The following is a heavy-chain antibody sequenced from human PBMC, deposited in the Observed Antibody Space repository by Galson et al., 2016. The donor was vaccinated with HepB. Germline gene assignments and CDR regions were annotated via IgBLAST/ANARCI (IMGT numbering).Heavy chain of an antibody. CDR1: GLTFSRCD. J-gene: IGHJ6*04. CDR3: ARGKFDCSGGTCHYYGMDV. Sequence: SLRLSCAASGLTFSRCDMHWVRQATGKDLEWVSALGTAGDTYYPGSVRGRFTISRENSKNSLYLQMNSLTAGDTAVYYCARGKFDCSGGTCHYYGMDVWGKGTTVTVSS. D-gene: IGHD2-15*01. V-gene: IGHV3-13*01. CDR2: LGTAGDT.